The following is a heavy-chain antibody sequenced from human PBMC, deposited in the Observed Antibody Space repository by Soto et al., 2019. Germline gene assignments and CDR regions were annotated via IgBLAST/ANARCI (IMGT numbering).Heavy chain of an antibody. CDR2: IIPIFGTA. D-gene: IGHD4-17*01. J-gene: IGHJ3*02. V-gene: IGHV1-69*13. CDR3: ARDSHDYGDYSSAFDI. Sequence: SVKVSCKASGGTFSSYAISWVRQAPGQGLEWMGGIIPIFGTANYAQKFQGRVTITADESMSTAYMELSSLRSEDTAVYYCARDSHDYGDYSSAFDIWGQGTMVTVSS. CDR1: GGTFSSYA.